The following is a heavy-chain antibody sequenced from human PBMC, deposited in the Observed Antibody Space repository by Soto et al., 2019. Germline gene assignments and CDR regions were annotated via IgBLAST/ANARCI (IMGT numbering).Heavy chain of an antibody. Sequence: QVQLQESGPGLVKPSETLSLTCTVSGGSLSSYYWSWLRQPPGKGLQLIGYIYYSGSTNYNPSLKSPVTISVDTSKNQISLKLSSVTAADTAVYYCARENRSSSWYKGVDWFDPWGQGTLVTVSS. CDR2: IYYSGST. J-gene: IGHJ5*02. V-gene: IGHV4-59*01. D-gene: IGHD6-13*01. CDR3: ARENRSSSWYKGVDWFDP. CDR1: GGSLSSYY.